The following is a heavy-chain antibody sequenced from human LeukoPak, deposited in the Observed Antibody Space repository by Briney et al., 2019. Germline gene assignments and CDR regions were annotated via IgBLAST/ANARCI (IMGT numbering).Heavy chain of an antibody. D-gene: IGHD1-1*01. J-gene: IGHJ4*02. CDR3: ARGSTGTANFDY. CDR2: IYYSGST. V-gene: IGHV4-59*01. CDR1: GGSISSYY. Sequence: SETLSLTCTVSGGSISSYYWSWIRQPPGKGLEWIGYIYYSGSTNYNPSLKSRVTISVGTSKNQFSLKLSSVTAADTAVYYCARGSTGTANFDYWGQGTLVTVSS.